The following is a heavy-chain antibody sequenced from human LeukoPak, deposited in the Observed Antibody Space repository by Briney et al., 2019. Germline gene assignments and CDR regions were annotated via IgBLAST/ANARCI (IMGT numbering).Heavy chain of an antibody. CDR2: ITHVGST. CDR1: GGSFSDNS. J-gene: IGHJ3*02. Sequence: SGTLSLTCTVNGGSFSDNSWSWIRQPPGKGLEWIGEITHVGSTSYNPSLKSRVTTSIDTSKNHFSLRLSSVTAADTAVYYCARGRRYSYGYGADTFDIWGQGTMITVSS. D-gene: IGHD5-18*01. V-gene: IGHV4-34*01. CDR3: ARGRRYSYGYGADTFDI.